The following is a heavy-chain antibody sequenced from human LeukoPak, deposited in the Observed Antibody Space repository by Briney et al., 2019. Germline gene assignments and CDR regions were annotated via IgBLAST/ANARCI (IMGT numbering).Heavy chain of an antibody. CDR2: ISSSSSYI. D-gene: IGHD4-23*01. J-gene: IGHJ4*02. Sequence: GGSLRLSCAASGFSFTDHSMNWVRQAPGKGLEWVSSISSSSSYIYYADSMKGRFTISRDNAKNSLYLQMNSLRAEDTAVYYCARDYGGSSPFDYWGQGTLVTVSS. CDR1: GFSFTDHS. CDR3: ARDYGGSSPFDY. V-gene: IGHV3-21*01.